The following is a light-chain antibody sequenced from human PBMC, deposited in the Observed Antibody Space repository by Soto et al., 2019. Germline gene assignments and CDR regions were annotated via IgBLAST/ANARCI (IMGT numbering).Light chain of an antibody. J-gene: IGLJ2*01. CDR2: EVI. Sequence: QSALTQPPSASGSPGQSVIISCTGTSSDIGGHNYVSWYQQHPGKAPKLLIYEVIQRPSGVPDRFSGSKSGNTASLTVSGHQAEDEADYYCTSYAGSDNVIFGGGTKLTVL. CDR3: TSYAGSDNVI. CDR1: SSDIGGHNY. V-gene: IGLV2-8*01.